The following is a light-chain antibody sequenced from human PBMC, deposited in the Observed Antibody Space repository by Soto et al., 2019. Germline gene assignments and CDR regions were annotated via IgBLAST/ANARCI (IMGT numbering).Light chain of an antibody. CDR2: SNN. V-gene: IGLV1-44*01. CDR1: SSHIGSNT. J-gene: IGLJ1*01. CDR3: AEWDDSLNGRYV. Sequence: QSALAQPPSASGTPGQRVIISCSGSSSHIGSNTVNWYQQLPGTAPKLLIYSNNQRPSGVPDRFSGSKSGTSASLAISGLQSEDEADYYCAEWDDSLNGRYVFGTGTKVTVL.